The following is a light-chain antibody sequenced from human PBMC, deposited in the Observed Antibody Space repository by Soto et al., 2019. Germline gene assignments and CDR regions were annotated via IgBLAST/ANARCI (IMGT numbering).Light chain of an antibody. J-gene: IGKJ1*01. CDR1: QSISTW. V-gene: IGKV1-5*01. CDR2: DAS. Sequence: DIQMTQSPSTLSASVGDRVTITCRASQSISTWLAWYQQKPGKAPKVLIFDASSLEGGVPSRFSGSGSATEFTLTISSLQPDDFATYYCQQYSIYPWTFGQGTKVDIK. CDR3: QQYSIYPWT.